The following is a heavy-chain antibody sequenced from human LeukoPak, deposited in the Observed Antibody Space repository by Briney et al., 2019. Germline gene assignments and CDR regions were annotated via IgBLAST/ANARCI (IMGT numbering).Heavy chain of an antibody. D-gene: IGHD6-19*01. CDR2: IIPILGIA. Sequence: ASVNVSCKASGGTFSSYAISWVGQAPGQGLEWMGRIIPILGIANYAQKFQGRVTITADTSTSTAYMELRSLRSDDTAVYYCARDQQWLVRGYYYYGMDVWGQGTTVTVSS. CDR1: GGTFSSYA. CDR3: ARDQQWLVRGYYYYGMDV. V-gene: IGHV1-69*04. J-gene: IGHJ6*02.